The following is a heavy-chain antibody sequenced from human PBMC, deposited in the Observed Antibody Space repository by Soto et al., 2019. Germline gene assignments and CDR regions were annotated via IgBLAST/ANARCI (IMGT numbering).Heavy chain of an antibody. CDR2: IYYSGTT. D-gene: IGHD3-10*01. CDR1: GGSISSYY. V-gene: IGHV4-59*01. CDR3: ARESYYGSGATVVGY. Sequence: QVQLQESGPGLVKPSETLSLTCTVSGGSISSYYWSWIRQPPGKGLEWIGYIYYSGTTSYNPSLNPRVTISVETSQNQFYLKLNSVTAADTAVYYCARESYYGSGATVVGYWGQGTLVTVSS. J-gene: IGHJ4*02.